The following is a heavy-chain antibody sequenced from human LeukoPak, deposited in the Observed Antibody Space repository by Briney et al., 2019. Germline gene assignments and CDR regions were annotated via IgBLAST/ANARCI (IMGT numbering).Heavy chain of an antibody. D-gene: IGHD5-18*01. Sequence: GGSLRLSCAASGFTFSNYEMNWVRQAPGKGLAWVSYISSSGSTIYYADSVKGRLTISRDNAKNSLYLQMNSLRAEDTAVYYCAQIYTYGSSQFDYWGQGTLVTVSS. CDR2: ISSSGSTI. V-gene: IGHV3-48*03. J-gene: IGHJ4*02. CDR1: GFTFSNYE. CDR3: AQIYTYGSSQFDY.